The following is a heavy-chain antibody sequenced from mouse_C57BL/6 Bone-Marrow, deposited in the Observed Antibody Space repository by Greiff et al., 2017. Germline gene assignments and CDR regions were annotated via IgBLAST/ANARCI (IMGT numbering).Heavy chain of an antibody. CDR3: ASGDYPPWFAY. CDR1: GYTFTSYW. CDR2: IHPSTGYT. J-gene: IGHJ3*01. V-gene: IGHV1-7*01. Sequence: QVQLQQSGPELAKPGASVKLSCKASGYTFTSYWMHWVKQRPGQGLEWIGYIHPSTGYTNYNQKFKDKATLPVDKSSSPAYMRLRSLTYEDAAVYYWASGDYPPWFAYWGQGTLVTVSA. D-gene: IGHD2-13*01.